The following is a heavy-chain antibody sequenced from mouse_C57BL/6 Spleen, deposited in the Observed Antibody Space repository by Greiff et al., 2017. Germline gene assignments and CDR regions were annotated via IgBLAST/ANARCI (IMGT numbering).Heavy chain of an antibody. CDR3: TGGAGSWFAY. CDR1: GFTFSNYW. Sequence: EVQVVESGGGLVQPGGSMKLSCVASGFTFSNYWMNWVRQSPEKGLEWVAQIRLKSDNYATHYAESVKGRFTISRDDSKSSVYLQMNNLRAEDTGIYYCTGGAGSWFAYWGQGTLVTVSA. CDR2: IRLKSDNYAT. V-gene: IGHV6-3*01. D-gene: IGHD2-2*01. J-gene: IGHJ3*01.